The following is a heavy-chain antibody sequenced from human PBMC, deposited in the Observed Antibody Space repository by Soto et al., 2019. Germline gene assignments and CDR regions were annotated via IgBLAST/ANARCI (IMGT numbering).Heavy chain of an antibody. Sequence: EVQLLESGGALVRPGGSLRLTCAASGFTFNNFAMNWVRQVPGKGLEWVAAISGTGGSTFYSDSLGGRFTISRDNSKNILFLQLKSLKAGDTAVYYCAKTSSASESDSPGWWGQGTLVTVSS. CDR3: AKTSSASESDSPGW. J-gene: IGHJ4*02. V-gene: IGHV3-23*01. D-gene: IGHD2-21*01. CDR2: ISGTGGST. CDR1: GFTFNNFA.